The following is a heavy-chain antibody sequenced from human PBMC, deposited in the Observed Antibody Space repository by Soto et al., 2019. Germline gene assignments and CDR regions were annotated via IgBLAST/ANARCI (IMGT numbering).Heavy chain of an antibody. J-gene: IGHJ4*02. CDR1: GFPFSSYV. D-gene: IGHD4-4*01. Sequence: EVQLLESGGGLVQRGGSLRLSCAASGFPFSSYVMSWVRQAPVKALEWVSGISGGGSNTFYADSVKGRFTISRDNSKNTLLLQMNSLGAEDTAVYYCAKDSNKYSSSLRGRYFDYWGQGIGVTVSS. V-gene: IGHV3-23*01. CDR3: AKDSNKYSSSLRGRYFDY. CDR2: ISGGGSNT.